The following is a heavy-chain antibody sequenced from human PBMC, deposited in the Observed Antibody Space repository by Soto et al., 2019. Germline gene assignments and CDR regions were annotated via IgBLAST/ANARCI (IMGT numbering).Heavy chain of an antibody. CDR2: IRSKANSYAT. J-gene: IGHJ4*02. CDR1: GFTFSGSA. Sequence: GGSLRLSCAASGFTFSGSAMHWVRQASGKGLEWVGRIRSKANSYATAYAASVKGRFTISRDDSKNTAYLQMNSLKTEDTAVYYCATGAQAYLDSSAYYPYYFHYWGQGTLVTVSS. D-gene: IGHD3-22*01. V-gene: IGHV3-73*01. CDR3: ATGAQAYLDSSAYYPYYFHY.